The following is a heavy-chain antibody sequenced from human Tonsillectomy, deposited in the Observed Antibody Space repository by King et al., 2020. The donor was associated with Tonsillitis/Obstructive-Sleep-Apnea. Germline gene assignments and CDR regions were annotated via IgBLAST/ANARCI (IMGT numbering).Heavy chain of an antibody. CDR3: ARARAVAAPLDN. V-gene: IGHV3-11*05. J-gene: IGHJ4*02. CDR1: GFTVSDYY. Sequence: VQLVESGGGLVKPGGCLRLSCTASGFTVSDYYMSWIRQAPGKGLEWLSYISISSSYTNYTDSVKGRFTIPRDNAKNSLYLQMNSLRAEDTAVYYCARARAVAAPLDNWGQGTLVTVSS. D-gene: IGHD6-19*01. CDR2: ISISSSYT.